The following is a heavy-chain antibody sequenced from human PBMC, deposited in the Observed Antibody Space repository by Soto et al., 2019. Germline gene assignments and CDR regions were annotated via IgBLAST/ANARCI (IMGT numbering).Heavy chain of an antibody. CDR3: AARYGDAFDI. CDR1: GGSISSYY. J-gene: IGHJ3*02. D-gene: IGHD4-17*01. Sequence: QVQLQESGPGLVKPSETLSLTCTVSGGSISSYYWSWIRQPPGKGLEWIGYIYYSGSTNYNPSLHRRVAISVDTSKTQFSLMQSSVPAADTAVYYCAARYGDAFDIWGQGTMVTVSS. CDR2: IYYSGST. V-gene: IGHV4-59*01.